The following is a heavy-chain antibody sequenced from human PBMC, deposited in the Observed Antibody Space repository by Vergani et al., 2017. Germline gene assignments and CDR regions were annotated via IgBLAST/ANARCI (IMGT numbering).Heavy chain of an antibody. J-gene: IGHJ6*02. CDR1: GGSISSSSYY. D-gene: IGHD3-16*01. Sequence: QLQLQESGPGLVKPSETLSLTCSVSGGSISSSSYYWGWIRQPPGKGLEWIGSIKYSGSIQYNPSLKSRVTISVDTSRNQFSLKVRSVTAADTAVYYCAKHDSGHYDSSYYGLDVWGQGTTVTVSS. V-gene: IGHV4-39*01. CDR2: IKYSGSI. CDR3: AKHDSGHYDSSYYGLDV.